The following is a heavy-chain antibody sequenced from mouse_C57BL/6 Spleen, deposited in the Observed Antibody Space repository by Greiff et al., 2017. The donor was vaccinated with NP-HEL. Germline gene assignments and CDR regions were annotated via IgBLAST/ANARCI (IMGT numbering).Heavy chain of an antibody. V-gene: IGHV2-2*01. CDR2: IWSGGSS. D-gene: IGHD2-5*01. Sequence: QVQLKESGPGLVQPSQSLSITCTVSGFSLTSYGVHWVRQSPGKGLEWLGVIWSGGSSDSNAAFISRLSISKDNSKSQVFFKMNSLQADDTAIYYCATTIVTHFDYWGQGTTLTVSS. CDR3: ATTIVTHFDY. CDR1: GFSLTSYG. J-gene: IGHJ2*01.